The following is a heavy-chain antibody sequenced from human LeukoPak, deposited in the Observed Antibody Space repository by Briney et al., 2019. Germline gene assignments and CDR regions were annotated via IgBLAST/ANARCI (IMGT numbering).Heavy chain of an antibody. J-gene: IGHJ4*02. CDR1: GFIFTNYL. Sequence: GGSLRLSCAASGFIFTNYLMSWVRQAPGKRLEWVAYVSGSGSTVNYADSVKGRFTISRDNGKSSLYLQMNSLRVEDTALYYCVRQFASWGQGTLVTVSS. CDR3: VRQFAS. CDR2: VSGSGSTV. V-gene: IGHV3-11*01.